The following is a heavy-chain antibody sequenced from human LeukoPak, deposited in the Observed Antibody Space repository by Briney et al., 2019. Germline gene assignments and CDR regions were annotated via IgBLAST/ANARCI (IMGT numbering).Heavy chain of an antibody. Sequence: PGGTLRLSCAASGFTVSSYGMSWVRQAPGKGLEWVSSISKSSSYIYYADSLKGRFTISRDNAKNSLYLQMNSLRAEAPAVYYWAREGEYSSSWFSAGTWYSDYWGQGTLVTVSS. V-gene: IGHV3-21*01. CDR2: ISKSSSYI. CDR1: GFTVSSYG. CDR3: AREGEYSSSWFSAGTWYSDY. D-gene: IGHD6-6*01. J-gene: IGHJ4*02.